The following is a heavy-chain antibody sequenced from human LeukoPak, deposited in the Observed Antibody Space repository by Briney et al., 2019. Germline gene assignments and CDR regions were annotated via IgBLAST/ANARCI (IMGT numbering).Heavy chain of an antibody. Sequence: ASVKVSCKASGYTFATYGITWVRQAPGQGLEWMGWISGHNDNTNYAQNLQGRVTMTRNTSISTAYMELSSLRSEDTAVYYCARVLWFGELGGAFDIWGQGTMVTVSS. CDR1: GYTFATYG. D-gene: IGHD3-10*01. CDR2: ISGHNDNT. V-gene: IGHV1-18*01. CDR3: ARVLWFGELGGAFDI. J-gene: IGHJ3*02.